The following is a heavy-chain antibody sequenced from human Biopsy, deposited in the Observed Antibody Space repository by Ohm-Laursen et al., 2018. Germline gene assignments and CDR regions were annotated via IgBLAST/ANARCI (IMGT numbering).Heavy chain of an antibody. CDR3: AKRGVERGRPLAY. V-gene: IGHV1-69*13. CDR1: GGTFSSFG. CDR2: INSMFGTT. Sequence: SVKVSCTASGGTFSSFGISWVRQAPGQGLEWMGEINSMFGTTNYAQTFQGRVTITADESTSTAYMEVSSLRSEDTAVYYCAKRGVERGRPLAYWGQGTLVTVSS. D-gene: IGHD1-1*01. J-gene: IGHJ4*02.